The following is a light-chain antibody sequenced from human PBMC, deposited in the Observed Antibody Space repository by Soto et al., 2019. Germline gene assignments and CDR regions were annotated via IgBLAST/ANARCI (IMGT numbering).Light chain of an antibody. CDR3: SSYVTSNNLRV. CDR2: EVN. Sequence: QSVLTQPPSASGSPGQSVTISCTGTSSDIGTYKYVSWYQQHPGKAPKLIIYEVNERPSGVPDRFSGSKSGNTASLTVSGLRAEDEADYYCSSYVTSNNLRVFGTGTQLTVL. V-gene: IGLV2-8*01. J-gene: IGLJ1*01. CDR1: SSDIGTYKY.